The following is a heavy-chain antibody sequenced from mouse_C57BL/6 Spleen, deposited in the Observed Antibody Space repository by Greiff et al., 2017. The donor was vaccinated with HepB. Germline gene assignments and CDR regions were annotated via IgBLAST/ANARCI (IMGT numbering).Heavy chain of an antibody. Sequence: DVKLVESGGGLVKPGGSLKLSCAASGFTFSSYTMSWVRQTPEKRLEWVATISGGGGNTYYPDSVKGRFTISRDNAKNTLYLQMSSLRSEDTALYYCARGGGSWFAYWGQGTLVTVSA. CDR1: GFTFSSYT. CDR2: ISGGGGNT. CDR3: ARGGGSWFAY. J-gene: IGHJ3*01. V-gene: IGHV5-9*01.